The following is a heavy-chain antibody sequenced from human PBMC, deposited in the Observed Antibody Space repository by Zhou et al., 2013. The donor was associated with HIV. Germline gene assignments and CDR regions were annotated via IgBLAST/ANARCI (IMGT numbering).Heavy chain of an antibody. CDR2: IIPILGIA. CDR1: GGTFSSYA. CDR3: ARGMVQGKPQPQYYYYYMDV. Sequence: QVQVMQSGAEVKKPGSSVKVSCKASGGTFSSYAISWVRQAPGQGLEWMGRIIPILGIANYAQKFQGRVTITADKSTSTAYMELSSLRSEDTAVYYCARGMVQGKPQPQYYYYYMDVWGKGTTVTVSS. J-gene: IGHJ6*03. D-gene: IGHD3-10*01. V-gene: IGHV1-69*04.